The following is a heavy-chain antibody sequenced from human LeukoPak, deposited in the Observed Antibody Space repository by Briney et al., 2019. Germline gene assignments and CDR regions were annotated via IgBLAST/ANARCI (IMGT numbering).Heavy chain of an antibody. J-gene: IGHJ3*02. Sequence: GGSLRLSCAASGFTFSSYAMSWVRQAPGKGLEWVSAISGSGGSTYYADSVKGRFTISRDNSKNTLYLQMNSLRAEDTAVYYCAKDTVDIVLMVYAIPFLDIWGQGTMVTVSS. CDR1: GFTFSSYA. CDR2: ISGSGGST. V-gene: IGHV3-23*01. CDR3: AKDTVDIVLMVYAIPFLDI. D-gene: IGHD2-8*01.